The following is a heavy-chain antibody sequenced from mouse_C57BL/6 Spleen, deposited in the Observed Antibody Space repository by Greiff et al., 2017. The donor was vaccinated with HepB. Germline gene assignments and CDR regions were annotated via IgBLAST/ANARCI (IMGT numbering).Heavy chain of an antibody. Sequence: EVMLVESGGGLVKPGGSLKLSCAASGFTFSSYAMSWVRQTPEKRLEWVATISDGGSYTYYPDNVKGRFTISRDNAKNNLYLQMSHLKSEDTAMYYCAREGGLLGYFDYWGQGTTLTVSS. J-gene: IGHJ2*01. CDR1: GFTFSSYA. CDR2: ISDGGSYT. V-gene: IGHV5-4*01. D-gene: IGHD1-1*01. CDR3: AREGGLLGYFDY.